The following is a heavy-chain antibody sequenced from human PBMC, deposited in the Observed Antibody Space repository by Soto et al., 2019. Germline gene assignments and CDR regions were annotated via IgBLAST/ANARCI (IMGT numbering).Heavy chain of an antibody. D-gene: IGHD3-9*01. CDR2: IWYDGSNK. J-gene: IGHJ6*02. V-gene: IGHV3-33*01. CDR1: GFTFSSYG. Sequence: GGSLRLSCAASGFTFSSYGMHWVRQAPGKGLEWVAVIWYDGSNKYYADSVKGRFTISRDNSKNTLYLQMNSLRAEDTAVYYCARERGYDILTGYYYYYYGMDVWGQGTTVTVSS. CDR3: ARERGYDILTGYYYYYYGMDV.